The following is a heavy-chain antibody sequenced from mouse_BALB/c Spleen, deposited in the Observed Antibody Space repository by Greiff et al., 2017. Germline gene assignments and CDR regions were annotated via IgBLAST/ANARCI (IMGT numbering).Heavy chain of an antibody. D-gene: IGHD6-1*01. CDR3: TRLQNYAMHD. Sequence: VQLQQSGTVLARPGASVKMSCKASGYTFTSYWMHWVKQRPGQGLEWIGAIYPGNSDTSYNQKFKGKAKLTAVTSTSPAYMELSSLTNEDSAVYYCTRLQNYAMHDWGQGTSVTVSS. CDR1: GYTFTSYW. J-gene: IGHJ4*01. V-gene: IGHV1-5*01. CDR2: IYPGNSDT.